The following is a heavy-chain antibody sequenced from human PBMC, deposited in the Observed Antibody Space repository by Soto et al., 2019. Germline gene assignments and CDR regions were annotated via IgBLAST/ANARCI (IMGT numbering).Heavy chain of an antibody. CDR2: IHPGDSDT. CDR1: GYSFTTFR. J-gene: IGHJ4*02. D-gene: IGHD1-26*01. Sequence: PGESLKISCKGSGYSFTTFRIAWVRQMPGKGLEWMGIIHPGDSDTRYSPSFQGQVTMSVDRSINTAYMQWSSLKASDSAMYYCARQRLPVGSHDFWGQGTLVTVSS. V-gene: IGHV5-51*01. CDR3: ARQRLPVGSHDF.